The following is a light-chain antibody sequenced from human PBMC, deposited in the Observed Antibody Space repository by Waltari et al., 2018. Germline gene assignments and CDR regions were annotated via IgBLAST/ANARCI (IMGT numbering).Light chain of an antibody. CDR2: RSD. CDR1: APTSGNIV. CDR3: AAWDDSLNGRWV. Sequence: SVLTQPPSASGTPGQGVTLSCSGGAPTSGNIVVNWHQRVPGKAPKLLIYRSDRRPAGVPDRFSGSKSGTSASLAISGLQSEDEADYYCAAWDDSLNGRWVFGGGTKVTVL. V-gene: IGLV1-44*01. J-gene: IGLJ3*02.